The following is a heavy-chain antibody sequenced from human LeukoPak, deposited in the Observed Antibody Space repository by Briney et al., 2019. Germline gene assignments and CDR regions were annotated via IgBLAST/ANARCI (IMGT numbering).Heavy chain of an antibody. CDR2: IYTRGST. J-gene: IGHJ6*02. V-gene: IGHV4-4*07. CDR3: ARSWVVPAAKGYYYYGMDV. Sequence: SETLSLTCTVSGASIRSYFWSWIWQPAGEGLEWIGHIYTRGSTNYNPSLQSRVTLSVDTSKNHFSLRLSSVTAADTAVYYCARSWVVPAAKGYYYYGMDVWGQGTTVTVSS. D-gene: IGHD2-2*01. CDR1: GASIRSYF.